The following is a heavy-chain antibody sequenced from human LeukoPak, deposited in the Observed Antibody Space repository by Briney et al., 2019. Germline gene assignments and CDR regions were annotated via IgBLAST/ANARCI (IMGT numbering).Heavy chain of an antibody. Sequence: GESLKISCKGSGYSFTSYWIGWVRQMPGKGLEWMGIIYPGDSDTRYSPSFQGQVTISADKSISTAYLQWSSLKASDTAMYYCARQVGNSGSYYYYYMDVWGKGTTVTVSS. CDR3: ARQVGNSGSYYYYYMDV. J-gene: IGHJ6*03. CDR2: IYPGDSDT. CDR1: GYSFTSYW. D-gene: IGHD1-26*01. V-gene: IGHV5-51*01.